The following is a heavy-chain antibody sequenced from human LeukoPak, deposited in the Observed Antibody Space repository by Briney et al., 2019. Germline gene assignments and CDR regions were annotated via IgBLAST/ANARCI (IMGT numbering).Heavy chain of an antibody. D-gene: IGHD2-15*01. CDR2: INHSGST. Sequence: SETLSLTCAVYGGSFSGYYWSWIRQPPGKGLEWIGEINHSGSTNYNPSLKSRVTISVDTSKNRFSLKLSSVTAADTAVYYCARAYPVAYYYYYGMDVWGQGTTVTVSS. V-gene: IGHV4-34*01. CDR1: GGSFSGYY. CDR3: ARAYPVAYYYYYGMDV. J-gene: IGHJ6*02.